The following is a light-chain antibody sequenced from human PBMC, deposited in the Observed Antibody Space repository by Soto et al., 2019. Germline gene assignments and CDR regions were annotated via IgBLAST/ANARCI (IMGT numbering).Light chain of an antibody. J-gene: IGLJ1*01. CDR2: EDN. Sequence: SVLTQPASVSGSPGQSITFSCTGTSSDVGIYNLVSWYQQLPGKAPKLMIYEDNKRPSGVSDRFSGSKSGNTASLTISGLQAEAEADYYCCSYAGINPFFVFGTGTKGTVL. V-gene: IGLV2-23*01. CDR1: SSDVGIYNL. CDR3: CSYAGINPFFV.